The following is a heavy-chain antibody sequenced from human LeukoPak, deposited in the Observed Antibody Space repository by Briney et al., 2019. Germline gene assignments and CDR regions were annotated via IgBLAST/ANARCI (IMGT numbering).Heavy chain of an antibody. CDR2: INHSGST. J-gene: IGHJ4*02. Sequence: SETLSLTCAVYGGSLSGYYWSWIRQPPGKGLEWIGEINHSGSTNYNPSLKSRVTISVDTSKNQFSLKLSSVTAADTAVYYCARLRRYYGSVGFDYWGQGTLVTVSS. CDR3: ARLRRYYGSVGFDY. CDR1: GGSLSGYY. V-gene: IGHV4-34*01. D-gene: IGHD3-10*01.